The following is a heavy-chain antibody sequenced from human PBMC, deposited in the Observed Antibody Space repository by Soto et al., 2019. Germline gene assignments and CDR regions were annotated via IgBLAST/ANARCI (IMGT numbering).Heavy chain of an antibody. CDR3: VRDYGDYAYLDY. Sequence: SQTLSLTCAISGDSVSSNTAAWNWIRQSPLRGLEWLGRIYYRSKWYNDYAASVKSRITINPDTSKNQFSLQLNSVTPEDTAVYYCVRDYGDYAYLDYWGQGTLVTVSS. CDR2: IYYRSKWYN. D-gene: IGHD4-17*01. V-gene: IGHV6-1*01. J-gene: IGHJ4*02. CDR1: GDSVSSNTAA.